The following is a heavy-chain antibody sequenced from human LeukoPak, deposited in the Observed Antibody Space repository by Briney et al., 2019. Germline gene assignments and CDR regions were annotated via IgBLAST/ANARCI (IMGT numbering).Heavy chain of an antibody. Sequence: ASVRVSCTASGYTFTSYGISWVRQAPGQGREWMGWISAYNGNTNYAQTLQGRVTMTTDTSTSTAYMELRSLRSDDTAVYYCARDRYSSSWYRQNYYYYGMDVWGQGTTVTVSS. CDR1: GYTFTSYG. J-gene: IGHJ6*02. CDR2: ISAYNGNT. D-gene: IGHD6-13*01. CDR3: ARDRYSSSWYRQNYYYYGMDV. V-gene: IGHV1-18*01.